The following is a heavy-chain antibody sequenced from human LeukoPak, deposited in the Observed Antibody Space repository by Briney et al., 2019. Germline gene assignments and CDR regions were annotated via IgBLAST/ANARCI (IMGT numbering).Heavy chain of an antibody. Sequence: SETLSLTCTVSGGSISSYYWSWIRQPPGKGLEWIGYIYYSGSTNYNPSLKSRVTISVDTSKNQFSLKLSSVTAADTAVYYCARTTMVRGTYYLDVWGKGTTVTISS. D-gene: IGHD3-10*01. J-gene: IGHJ6*03. CDR1: GGSISSYY. CDR2: IYYSGST. CDR3: ARTTMVRGTYYLDV. V-gene: IGHV4-59*01.